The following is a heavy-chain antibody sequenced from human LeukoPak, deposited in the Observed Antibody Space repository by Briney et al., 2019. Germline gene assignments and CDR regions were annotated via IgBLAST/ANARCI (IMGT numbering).Heavy chain of an antibody. CDR1: GFTFSSYG. J-gene: IGHJ4*02. Sequence: GGSLRLSCAASGFTFSSYGMHWVRQAPGKGLEWVAVIWYDGSNKYYADSVKGRFTISRDNSKNTLYLQMYSLRAEDTAVYYCAKGYGSGSYSYYFDYWGQGTLVTVSS. V-gene: IGHV3-33*06. CDR2: IWYDGSNK. D-gene: IGHD3-10*01. CDR3: AKGYGSGSYSYYFDY.